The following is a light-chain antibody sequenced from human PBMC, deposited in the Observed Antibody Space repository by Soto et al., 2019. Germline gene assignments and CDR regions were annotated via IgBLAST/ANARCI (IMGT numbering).Light chain of an antibody. J-gene: IGLJ2*01. V-gene: IGLV3-21*02. CDR1: NIGSKS. CDR2: DDR. CDR3: QVWDSSTDHVV. Sequence: SYVLTQPPSVSVAPGQTARITCGGNNIGSKSVHWYQQKPGQAPVLVVYDDRDRPSRIPERFSGSNSGNTATLTISRVEAGDEADYYCQVWDSSTDHVVFGGGTKLTVL.